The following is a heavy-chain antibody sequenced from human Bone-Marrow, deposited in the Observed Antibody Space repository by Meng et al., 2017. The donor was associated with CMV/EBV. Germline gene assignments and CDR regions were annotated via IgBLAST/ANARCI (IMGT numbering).Heavy chain of an antibody. CDR2: IYYSGST. Sequence: SETLSLTCTVSGGSISSSSYYWGWIRQPPGKGLEWIGSIYYSGSTNYNPSLKSRVTISVDTSKNQFSLKLSSVTAADTAVYYCARGLRYYDSSGYYFTRRYYFAYWGQGPRVTGYS. CDR3: ARGLRYYDSSGYYFTRRYYFAY. D-gene: IGHD3-22*01. J-gene: IGHJ4*02. V-gene: IGHV4-39*07. CDR1: GGSISSSSYY.